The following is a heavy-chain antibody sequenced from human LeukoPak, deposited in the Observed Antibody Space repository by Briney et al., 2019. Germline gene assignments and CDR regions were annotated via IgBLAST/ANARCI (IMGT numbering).Heavy chain of an antibody. Sequence: PSETLSLTCAVSGGSISSGGYSWSWIRQPPGKGLEWIGYVYYSGSTYYNPSLRSRVTISVDTSKSHFSLKLNSVTAADTAMYYCARDSPYSTSPMFDSWGQGTLVTVSS. D-gene: IGHD6-6*01. CDR1: GGSISSGGYS. CDR2: VYYSGST. V-gene: IGHV4-61*03. J-gene: IGHJ4*02. CDR3: ARDSPYSTSPMFDS.